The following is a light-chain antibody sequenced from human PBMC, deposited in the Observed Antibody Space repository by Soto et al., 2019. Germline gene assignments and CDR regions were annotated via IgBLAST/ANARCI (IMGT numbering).Light chain of an antibody. CDR1: QSVTNN. V-gene: IGKV3-11*01. J-gene: IGKJ1*01. CDR3: QQRSNWPRT. CDR2: DAS. Sequence: EIVRTQSPATLSVSPGERSTLSCMASQSVTNNLAWYQQKLGQAPRLLIYDASNRATGITARFSGSGSGTDFTLTISSLEPEDFAVYYCQQRSNWPRTFGPGTQVEIK.